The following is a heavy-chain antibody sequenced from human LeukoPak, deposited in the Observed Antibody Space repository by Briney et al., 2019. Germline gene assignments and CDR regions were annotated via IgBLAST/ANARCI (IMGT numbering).Heavy chain of an antibody. CDR1: GFTFSNAW. J-gene: IGHJ6*02. D-gene: IGHD6-13*01. V-gene: IGHV3-15*01. CDR3: TTDAAPALHDQYGMDV. CDR2: IKSKTDGGTT. Sequence: GGSLRLSCVASGFTFSNAWMSWVRQAPGKGLEWVGRIKSKTDGGTTDYAAPVKGRFTISRDDSKNTLYLQMNSLKTEDTAVYYCTTDAAPALHDQYGMDVWGQGTTVTVSS.